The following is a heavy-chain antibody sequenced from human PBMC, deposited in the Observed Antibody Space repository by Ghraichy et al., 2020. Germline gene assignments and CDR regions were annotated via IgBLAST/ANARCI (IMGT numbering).Heavy chain of an antibody. CDR1: GFTFSSYG. D-gene: IGHD3-10*01. J-gene: IGHJ6*02. CDR3: AKSRSGSFAMDV. Sequence: GGSLRLSCAASGFTFSSYGMHWVRQAPGKGLEWVAVISYDGSNKYYADSVKGRFTISRDNSKNTLYLQMNSLRAEDTAVYYCAKSRSGSFAMDVWGQGTTVTVSS. CDR2: ISYDGSNK. V-gene: IGHV3-30*18.